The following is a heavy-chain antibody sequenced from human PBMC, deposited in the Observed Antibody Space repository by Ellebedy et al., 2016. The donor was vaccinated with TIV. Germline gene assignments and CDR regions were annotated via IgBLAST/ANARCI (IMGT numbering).Heavy chain of an antibody. D-gene: IGHD2-15*01. J-gene: IGHJ4*02. CDR2: MFSGGDT. Sequence: GESLKISCAASGFPVSSNFMSWVRQAPKGLEWVAAMFSGGDTYYADSVKGRFTISRDNSKNTLYLQMNSLRAEDTAVYYCAKGCGGSCYWEVYWGQGTLVTVSS. CDR1: GFPVSSNF. V-gene: IGHV3-53*01. CDR3: AKGCGGSCYWEVY.